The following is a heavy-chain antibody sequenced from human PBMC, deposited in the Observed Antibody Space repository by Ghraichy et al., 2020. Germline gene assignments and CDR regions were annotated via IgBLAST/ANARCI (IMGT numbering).Heavy chain of an antibody. D-gene: IGHD3-22*01. CDR2: INHSGST. CDR1: GGSFSGYY. J-gene: IGHJ4*02. Sequence: SETLSLTCAVYGGSFSGYYWSWIRQPPGKGLEWIGEINHSGSTNYNPSLKSRVTISVDTSKNQFSLKLSSVTAADTAVYYCASASGYYYRGPFDYWGQGTLVTVSS. V-gene: IGHV4-34*01. CDR3: ASASGYYYRGPFDY.